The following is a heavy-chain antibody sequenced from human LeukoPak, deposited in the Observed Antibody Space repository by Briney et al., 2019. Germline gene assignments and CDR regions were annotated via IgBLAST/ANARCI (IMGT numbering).Heavy chain of an antibody. D-gene: IGHD3-22*01. Sequence: GGSPRLSCAASGFTFSSYAMSWVRQAPGKGPEWVSSITGSGTYIYYADSVKGRFTISRDNIHRSVYLQMNSLRAEDTAVYYCAREYYYDTDAGNYWGPGTLVTVSS. CDR3: AREYYYDTDAGNY. CDR1: GFTFSSYA. J-gene: IGHJ4*02. V-gene: IGHV3-21*01. CDR2: ITGSGTYI.